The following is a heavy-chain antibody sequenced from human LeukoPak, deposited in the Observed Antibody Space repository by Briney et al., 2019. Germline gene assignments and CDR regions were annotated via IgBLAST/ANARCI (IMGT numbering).Heavy chain of an antibody. CDR3: AKDRSAIITWSDY. D-gene: IGHD3-22*01. V-gene: IGHV3-23*01. CDR2: ISAGGGNT. J-gene: IGHJ4*02. CDR1: GFTFSNYA. Sequence: GGSLRLSCAASGFTFSNYAMTWVRQAPGKGLEWVAAISAGGGNTYYADFVKGRLIVSRDNSKNTLYLQMNGLRAEDTALYYCAKDRSAIITWSDYWGQGTPVTVSS.